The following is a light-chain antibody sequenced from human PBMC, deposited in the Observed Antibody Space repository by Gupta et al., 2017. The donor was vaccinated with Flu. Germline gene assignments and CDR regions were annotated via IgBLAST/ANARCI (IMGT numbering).Light chain of an antibody. V-gene: IGKV2-28*01. CDR3: MQSLQSLT. CDR1: QSLLHSNGYNY. Sequence: EIVMTQSPLSMPVTLGEPASISCTSSQSLLHSNGYNYLAWYQQKPGQSPQLLIYLGSNRASGVPARFSGSGSGTDFTLTISSVEAEDVGVYYCMQSLQSLTFGRGTKVEIK. J-gene: IGKJ4*01. CDR2: LGS.